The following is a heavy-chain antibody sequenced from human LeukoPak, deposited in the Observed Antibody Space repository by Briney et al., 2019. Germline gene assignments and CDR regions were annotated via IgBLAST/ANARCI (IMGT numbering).Heavy chain of an antibody. J-gene: IGHJ4*02. CDR1: GYTFTGYY. D-gene: IGHD3-9*01. V-gene: IGHV1-2*02. Sequence: GASVKVSCKASGYTFTGYYMHWVRQAPGQGLEWMGWINPNSGGTNYAQKFQGRVTMTRDTSISTAYMELSRLRSDDTAVYYCARAHSYDILTGYFDYWGQGTLVTVSS. CDR2: INPNSGGT. CDR3: ARAHSYDILTGYFDY.